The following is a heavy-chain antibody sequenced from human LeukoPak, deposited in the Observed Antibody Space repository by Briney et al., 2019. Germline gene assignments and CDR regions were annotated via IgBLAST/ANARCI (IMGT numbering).Heavy chain of an antibody. CDR2: ISGSGGST. D-gene: IGHD2-15*01. J-gene: IGHJ4*02. V-gene: IGHV3-23*01. CDR1: GFTFDDYA. Sequence: GRSLRLSCAASGFTFDDYAMHWVRQAPGKGLEWVSAISGSGGSTYYADSVKGRFTISRDNSKNTLYLQMNSLRAEDTAVYYCAKDRGYCSGGSCCEFDYWGQGTLVTVSS. CDR3: AKDRGYCSGGSCCEFDY.